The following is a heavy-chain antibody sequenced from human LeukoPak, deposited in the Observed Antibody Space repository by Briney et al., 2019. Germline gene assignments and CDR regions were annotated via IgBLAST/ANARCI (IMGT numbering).Heavy chain of an antibody. CDR2: IYPGDSDT. D-gene: IGHD3-10*01. CDR3: ARRRPGDSDLDY. CDR1: GYNFATYW. V-gene: IGHV5-51*01. Sequence: GESLKISCKGSGYNFATYWIAWVRQMPGKGLEWMGIIYPGDSDTRYSPSFQGQVTISGDKSLTTAYLQWSSLKASDTAMYYCARRRPGDSDLDYWGQGTLVTVSS. J-gene: IGHJ4*02.